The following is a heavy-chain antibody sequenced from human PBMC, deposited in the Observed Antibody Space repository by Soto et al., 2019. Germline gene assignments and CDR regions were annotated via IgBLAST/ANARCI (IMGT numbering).Heavy chain of an antibody. V-gene: IGHV3-30-3*01. CDR3: ARGRPDDNWNYVGCMDV. D-gene: IGHD1-7*01. CDR1: GFTFSSHS. Sequence: PGGSLRLSCVTSGFTFSSHSMHWFRQTPDKGLEWVAVASSDGGTKFYADSVKGRFTISRDNAKNSLYLQMNSLRAEDTAVYYCARGRPDDNWNYVGCMDVWGQGTTVTVSS. J-gene: IGHJ6*02. CDR2: ASSDGGTK.